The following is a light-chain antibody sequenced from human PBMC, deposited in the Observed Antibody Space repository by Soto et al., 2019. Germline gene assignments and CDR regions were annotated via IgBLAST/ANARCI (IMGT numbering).Light chain of an antibody. CDR1: QSVSSSY. V-gene: IGKV3-20*01. CDR2: GAS. CDR3: QQYGSSPPRYT. Sequence: EIVLTQSPGTLSLSPGESATLSCRASQSVSSSYLAWYQQKPGRAPRLLIYGASSRATGIPNRFSGSGSGTDFTLTISRLEREDFAVYYCQQYGSSPPRYTFGQGTKLEIK. J-gene: IGKJ2*01.